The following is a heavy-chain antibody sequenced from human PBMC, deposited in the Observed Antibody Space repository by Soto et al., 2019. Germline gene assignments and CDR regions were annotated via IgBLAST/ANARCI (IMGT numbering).Heavy chain of an antibody. CDR2: IYYSGST. CDR1: GGSISSSSYY. Sequence: XETLSLTCTVSGGSISSSSYYWGWIRQPPGKGLEWIGSIYYSGSTYYNPSLKSRVTISVDTSKNQFSLKLSSVTAADTAVYYCARLGRLYCRSTSRSPYSTDVRGKGTSVTRS. J-gene: IGHJ6*03. D-gene: IGHD2-2*01. CDR3: ARLGRLYCRSTSRSPYSTDV. V-gene: IGHV4-39*01.